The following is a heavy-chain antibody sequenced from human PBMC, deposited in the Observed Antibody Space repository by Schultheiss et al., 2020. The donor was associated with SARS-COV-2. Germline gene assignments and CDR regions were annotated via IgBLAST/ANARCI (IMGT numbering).Heavy chain of an antibody. CDR3: AREVSGDEWYYDSSGYYSAFDI. CDR1: GYTLTELS. V-gene: IGHV1-24*01. J-gene: IGHJ3*02. Sequence: ASVKVSCKVSGYTLTELSMHWVRQAPGKGLEWMGGFDPEDGETIYAQKFQGRVTMTEDTSTDTAYMELSSLRSEDTAVYYCAREVSGDEWYYDSSGYYSAFDIWGQGTTVTVSS. CDR2: FDPEDGET. D-gene: IGHD3-22*01.